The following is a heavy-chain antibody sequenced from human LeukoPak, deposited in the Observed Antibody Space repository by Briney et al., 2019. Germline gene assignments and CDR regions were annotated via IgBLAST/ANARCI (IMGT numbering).Heavy chain of an antibody. CDR3: AKDRLNYYGSGSYYSP. V-gene: IGHV3-43*02. D-gene: IGHD3-10*01. J-gene: IGHJ5*02. CDR1: GFTFDDYA. CDR2: ISGDGGST. Sequence: GGSLRLSCAASGFTFDDYAMHWVRHAPGKGLEWVSLISGDGGSTYYADSVKGRFTISRDNSKNSLYLQMNSLRTEDTALYYCAKDRLNYYGSGSYYSPWGQGTLVTVSS.